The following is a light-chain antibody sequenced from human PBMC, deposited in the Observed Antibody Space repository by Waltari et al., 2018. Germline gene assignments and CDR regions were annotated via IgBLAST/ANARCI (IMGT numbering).Light chain of an antibody. V-gene: IGKV1-16*01. J-gene: IGKJ4*01. CDR2: AGS. Sequence: DIQMTQSPSSLSASVGDRVTITCRASQGISNHLAWFQQKPGKAPKSLIYAGSSLQSVAPSRFSGSGSGTDFTLTISSLQPEDFATYYCHHYHNYPLTIGGGTKVEIK. CDR3: HHYHNYPLT. CDR1: QGISNH.